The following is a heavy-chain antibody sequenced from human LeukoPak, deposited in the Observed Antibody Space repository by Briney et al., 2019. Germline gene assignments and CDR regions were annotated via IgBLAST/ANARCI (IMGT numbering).Heavy chain of an antibody. J-gene: IGHJ3*02. CDR2: ISAYNGNT. V-gene: IGHV1-18*01. CDR1: GYTFTSYG. D-gene: IGHD6-19*01. Sequence: ASVKVSCKASGYTFTSYGISWVRRAPGQGLEWMGWISAYNGNTNYAQKLQGRVTMTTDTSTSTAYMELRSLRSDDTAVYYCARDHSSGWYVGAFDIWGQGTMVTVSS. CDR3: ARDHSSGWYVGAFDI.